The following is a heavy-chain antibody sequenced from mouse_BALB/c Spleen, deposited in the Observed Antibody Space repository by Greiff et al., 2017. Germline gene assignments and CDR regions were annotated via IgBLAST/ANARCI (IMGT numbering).Heavy chain of an antibody. CDR3: ARDLLGPDN. J-gene: IGHJ3*01. CDR2: INSIGGST. V-gene: IGHV5-6-3*01. D-gene: IGHD4-1*01. CDR1: GFTFSSYG. Sequence: ELQLQESGGGLVQPGGSLKLSCAASGFTFSSYGMSWVRQTPDKRLGLVATINSIGGSTYYPDSVKGRFTISRDNAKNTLYLQMSSLKSEDTAMYYCARDLLGPDNGGEGTLVTV.